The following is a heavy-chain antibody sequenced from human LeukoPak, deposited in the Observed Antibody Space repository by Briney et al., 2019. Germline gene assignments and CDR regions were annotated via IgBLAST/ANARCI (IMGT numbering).Heavy chain of an antibody. J-gene: IGHJ3*02. CDR2: IRSKVDGGTT. CDR3: TRDRIGTGTTQDAFDI. Sequence: GGSLRLSCRGSGFTFGDYAMNWFRQAPGKGLEWITFIRSKVDGGTTEYAASMKGRFVISRDDSKSVAYLQMGSLKTEDTAMYYCTRDRIGTGTTQDAFDIWGQGTLVTVSS. D-gene: IGHD1-1*01. V-gene: IGHV3-49*03. CDR1: GFTFGDYA.